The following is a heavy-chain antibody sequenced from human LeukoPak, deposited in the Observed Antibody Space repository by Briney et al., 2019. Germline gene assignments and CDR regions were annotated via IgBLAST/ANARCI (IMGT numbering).Heavy chain of an antibody. Sequence: ASAKVSCKASGYTFTSYDINWVRQATGQGLEWMGWMNPNSGNTGYAQKFQGRVTMTRNTSISTAYMELSSLRSEDTAVYYCARLYYDSSGYYPTDFDYWGQGTLVTVSS. D-gene: IGHD3-22*01. CDR3: ARLYYDSSGYYPTDFDY. V-gene: IGHV1-8*01. CDR2: MNPNSGNT. CDR1: GYTFTSYD. J-gene: IGHJ4*02.